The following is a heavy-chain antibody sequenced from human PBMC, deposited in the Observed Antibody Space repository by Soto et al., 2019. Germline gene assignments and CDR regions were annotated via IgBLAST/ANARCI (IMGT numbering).Heavy chain of an antibody. Sequence: PSETLSLTCTVSGGSINSGGYYWNWIRQHPGKGLEWIGYIYYSGSTYYNPSLKSRVTISVDTSKNQFSLKLSSVTAADTAVYYCARLSGYSYGTYFDYWGQGTLVTVSS. CDR3: ARLSGYSYGTYFDY. CDR2: IYYSGST. CDR1: GGSINSGGYY. J-gene: IGHJ4*02. D-gene: IGHD5-18*01. V-gene: IGHV4-31*03.